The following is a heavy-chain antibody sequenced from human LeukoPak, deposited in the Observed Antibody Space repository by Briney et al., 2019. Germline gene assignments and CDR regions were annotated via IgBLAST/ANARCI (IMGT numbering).Heavy chain of an antibody. CDR1: GYSFTTYW. J-gene: IGHJ4*02. CDR2: IYPGNSDI. D-gene: IGHD2-2*01. Sequence: GESLKISCKGSGYSFTTYWIAWVRQMPGKGLEWMGVIYPGNSDITYSPSFQGQVTISADKSISTAYLQWSSLKASDTAIYYCARHLSSITSCPHYWGQGTLVTVSS. V-gene: IGHV5-51*01. CDR3: ARHLSSITSCPHY.